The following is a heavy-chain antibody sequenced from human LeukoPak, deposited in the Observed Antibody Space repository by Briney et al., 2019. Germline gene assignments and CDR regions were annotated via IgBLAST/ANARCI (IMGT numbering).Heavy chain of an antibody. CDR3: ARGPRGDSSAYLN. Sequence: PSETLSLTCTVSGGSISSGGYYWSWIRQHPGKGLEWIGYIYYSGSTYYNPSLKSRVTISVDTSKNQFSLKLSSVTAADTAVYYCARGPRGDSSAYLNWGQGTLVTVSS. D-gene: IGHD3-22*01. CDR1: GGSISSGGYY. V-gene: IGHV4-31*03. J-gene: IGHJ4*02. CDR2: IYYSGST.